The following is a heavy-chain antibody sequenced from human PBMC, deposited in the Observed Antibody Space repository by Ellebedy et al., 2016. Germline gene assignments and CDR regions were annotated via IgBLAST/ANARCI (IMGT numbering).Heavy chain of an antibody. V-gene: IGHV3-23*01. Sequence: GGSLRLSXAASGFTFSTYGMTWVRQAPGKGLEWVSGFSGRGGGTNYADSVKGRFTISRDNSRNTLYLQMNSLRAEDTALYYCARGRGSYNFDYWGQGTLVIVSS. J-gene: IGHJ4*02. CDR2: FSGRGGGT. CDR3: ARGRGSYNFDY. CDR1: GFTFSTYG. D-gene: IGHD3-10*01.